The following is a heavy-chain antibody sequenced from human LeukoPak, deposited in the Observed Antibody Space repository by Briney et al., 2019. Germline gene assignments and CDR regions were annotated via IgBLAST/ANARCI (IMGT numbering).Heavy chain of an antibody. V-gene: IGHV3-23*01. CDR2: ISGSGGST. J-gene: IGHJ4*02. Sequence: QPGGSLRLSCAASGFTVSSYAMSWVRQTPAKGRGWVSAISGSGGSTYYADSVKGRFTISRDNSKNTLYLQMNSLRAEDTAVYYCAKGGGYDSSGYYYAFDYWGQGTLVTVSS. CDR1: GFTVSSYA. D-gene: IGHD3-22*01. CDR3: AKGGGYDSSGYYYAFDY.